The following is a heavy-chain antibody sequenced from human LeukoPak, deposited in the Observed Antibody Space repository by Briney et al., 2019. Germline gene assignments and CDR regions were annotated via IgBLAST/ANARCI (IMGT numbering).Heavy chain of an antibody. D-gene: IGHD2-15*01. V-gene: IGHV1-69*04. CDR2: IIPILGIA. CDR1: GGTFSSYA. J-gene: IGHJ5*02. CDR3: ARTYSSPQKADLVGWFDP. Sequence: GASVKVSCKASGGTFSSYAISWVRQAPGQGLEWMGRIIPILGIANYAQKFQGRVTITADKSTSTAYMELSSLRSEDTAVYYCARTYSSPQKADLVGWFDPWGQGTLVTVSS.